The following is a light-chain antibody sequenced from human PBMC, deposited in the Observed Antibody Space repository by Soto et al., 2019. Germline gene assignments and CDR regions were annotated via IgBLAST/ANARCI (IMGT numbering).Light chain of an antibody. CDR3: MQALQTPRT. V-gene: IGKV2-28*01. CDR2: MGF. J-gene: IGKJ1*01. CDR1: QSLLHKNGNTY. Sequence: DIVMTQSPLSLPVTPGEAASISCRSSQSLLHKNGNTYFNWYLQKPGQSPQLLIYMGFKRASGVPDRFSGSGSGTDFTLKITRVEAEDAGVYYCMQALQTPRTFGQGTKVEIK.